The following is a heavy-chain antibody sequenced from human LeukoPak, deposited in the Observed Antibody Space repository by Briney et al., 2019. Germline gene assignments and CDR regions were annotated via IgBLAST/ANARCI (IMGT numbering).Heavy chain of an antibody. V-gene: IGHV3-33*06. CDR2: IWYDESKK. CDR1: GFIFSSYG. D-gene: IGHD5-12*01. CDR3: AKEWYSGYASGDYYYYYMDV. Sequence: GGSQRLSCAASGFIFSSYGMHWVRQAPGKGLEWVAVIWYDESKKYYADSVKGRFTISRDNSKNTLYLQMNSLRAEDTAVYYCAKEWYSGYASGDYYYYYMDVWGKGTTVTVSS. J-gene: IGHJ6*03.